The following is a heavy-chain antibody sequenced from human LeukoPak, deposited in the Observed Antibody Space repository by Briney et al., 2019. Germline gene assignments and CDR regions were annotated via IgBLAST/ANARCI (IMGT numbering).Heavy chain of an antibody. CDR1: GFTFSTYA. CDR2: ISGSGGST. D-gene: IGHD1/OR15-1a*01. J-gene: IGHJ5*02. Sequence: GGSLRLSCAASGFTFSTYAMNWVRQAPGKGLEWVSGISGSGGSTYYADSVKGRFTISRDNSKNTLYLQMNSLRAEDTAVYYCAKDQNSRLSLWFDPWGQGTLVTVSS. CDR3: AKDQNSRLSLWFDP. V-gene: IGHV3-23*01.